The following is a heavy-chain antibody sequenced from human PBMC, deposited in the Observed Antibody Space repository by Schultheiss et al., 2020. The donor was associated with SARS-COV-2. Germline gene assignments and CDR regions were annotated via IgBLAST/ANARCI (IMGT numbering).Heavy chain of an antibody. J-gene: IGHJ4*02. D-gene: IGHD3-22*01. CDR1: GGSFSGYY. Sequence: SETLSLTCAVYGGSFSGYYWGWIRQPPGKGLEWIGEINHSGSTKYNPSLKSRVTISVDTSKNQFSLKLSSVTAADTAVYYCASLLYDSSGYLFFDYWGQGTLVTVSS. CDR2: INHSGST. CDR3: ASLLYDSSGYLFFDY. V-gene: IGHV4-34*01.